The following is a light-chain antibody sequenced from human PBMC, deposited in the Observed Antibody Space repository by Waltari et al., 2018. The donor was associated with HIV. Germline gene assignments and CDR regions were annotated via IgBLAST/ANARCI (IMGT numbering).Light chain of an antibody. Sequence: QSALTQPVSVSGSPGQSITLSCTGTSSDVGGYNYVSWYQQHPGKAPKLMIYEVSNRPSGVSNRFSGSKSGNTASLTISGLQAEDEADYYCSSYTSSSTLLYVFGTGTKVTVL. CDR1: SSDVGGYNY. V-gene: IGLV2-14*01. CDR2: EVS. CDR3: SSYTSSSTLLYV. J-gene: IGLJ1*01.